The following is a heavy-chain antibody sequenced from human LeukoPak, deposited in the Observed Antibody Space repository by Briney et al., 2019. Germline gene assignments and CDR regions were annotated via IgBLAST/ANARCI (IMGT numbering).Heavy chain of an antibody. CDR1: GSTFSSYN. CDR3: AALRGLQNWYFDL. Sequence: GGSLRLSCAASGSTFSSYNINWVRQAPGKGLEWVSYTSSGSGTIYYADSVKRRFTISRDNAKNSLFLQMNSLRAEDTAVYYCAALRGLQNWYFDLWGRGTLVTVSS. J-gene: IGHJ2*01. CDR2: TSSGSGTI. D-gene: IGHD4-17*01. V-gene: IGHV3-48*01.